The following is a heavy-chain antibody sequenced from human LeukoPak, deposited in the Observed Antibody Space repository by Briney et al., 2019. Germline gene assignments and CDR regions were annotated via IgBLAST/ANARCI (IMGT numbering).Heavy chain of an antibody. CDR1: GYSISSGYY. D-gene: IGHD2-2*01. V-gene: IGHV4-38-2*02. J-gene: IGHJ4*02. Sequence: SETLSLTCTVSGYSISSGYYWGWIRQPPGKGLEWIGSIYHSGSTYYNPSLKSRVTISVDTSKNQFSLKLSSVTAADTAVYYCARVSTGDIVVAPAQYYFDYWGRGTLVTVSS. CDR3: ARVSTGDIVVAPAQYYFDY. CDR2: IYHSGST.